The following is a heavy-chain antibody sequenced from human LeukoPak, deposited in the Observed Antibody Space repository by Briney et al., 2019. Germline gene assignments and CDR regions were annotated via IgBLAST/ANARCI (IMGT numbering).Heavy chain of an antibody. J-gene: IGHJ4*02. Sequence: ASVKVSCKASGYTFTSYDINWVRQATGKGLEWMGGFDPEDGETIYAQKFQGRVTMTEDTSTDTAYMELSSLRSEDTAVYYCATVAVAGMGVFDYWGQGTLVTVSS. CDR2: FDPEDGET. D-gene: IGHD6-19*01. CDR3: ATVAVAGMGVFDY. CDR1: GYTFTSYD. V-gene: IGHV1-24*01.